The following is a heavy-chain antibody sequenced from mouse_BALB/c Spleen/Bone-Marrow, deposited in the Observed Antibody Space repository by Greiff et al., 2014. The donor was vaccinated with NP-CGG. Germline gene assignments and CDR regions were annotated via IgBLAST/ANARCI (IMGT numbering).Heavy chain of an antibody. V-gene: IGHV2-6-4*01. CDR1: GFSLSRYS. Sequence: VQLVESGPGLVAPSQSLSITCTVSGFSLSRYSVHWVRQPPGKGLEWLEMIWGGGSTDYNPALKSRLSISKDNSKSQVFLKMNSLQTDDTAMYYCARSGHYAMDYWGQGTSVTVSS. J-gene: IGHJ4*01. D-gene: IGHD1-3*01. CDR2: IWGGGST. CDR3: ARSGHYAMDY.